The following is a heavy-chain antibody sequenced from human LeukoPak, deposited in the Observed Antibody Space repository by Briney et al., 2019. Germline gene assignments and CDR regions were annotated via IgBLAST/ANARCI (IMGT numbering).Heavy chain of an antibody. Sequence: GASVKVSCKASGYSFTSYGISWVRQAPGQGLEWMGWISTYNGNTNYAQKVQGRVTMTTDTSTNTVYMELSSLRSEDTAVYYCASGSYYYDSSGLDYWGQGTLVTVSS. J-gene: IGHJ4*02. CDR2: ISTYNGNT. CDR3: ASGSYYYDSSGLDY. V-gene: IGHV1-18*01. D-gene: IGHD3-22*01. CDR1: GYSFTSYG.